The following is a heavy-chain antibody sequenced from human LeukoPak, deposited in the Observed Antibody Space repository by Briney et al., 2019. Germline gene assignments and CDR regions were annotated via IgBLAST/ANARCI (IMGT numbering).Heavy chain of an antibody. CDR2: ISGSGGST. J-gene: IGHJ4*02. D-gene: IGHD5-18*01. V-gene: IGHV3-23*01. CDR1: GFTFSSYA. Sequence: GGSLRLSCAASGFTFSSYAMSWVRQAPGKGLEWVSAISGSGGSTYYADSVKGRFTISRDNYNNTLYPQMNSLRAEDTAVYYCAKSGRIQIWLRDLWDDYWGQGTLVTVSS. CDR3: AKSGRIQIWLRDLWDDY.